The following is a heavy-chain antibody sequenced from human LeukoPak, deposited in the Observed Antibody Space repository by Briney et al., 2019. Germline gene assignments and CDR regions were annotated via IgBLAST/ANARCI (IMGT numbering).Heavy chain of an antibody. CDR2: IRYDGSNK. Sequence: GGSLRLSCAASGFTFSSHGMHWVRQAPGKGLEWVAFIRYDGSNKYYADSVKGRFTISRDNSKNTLYLQMNSLSAEDTAVYYCAKEYGGATDYWGQGTLVTVSS. V-gene: IGHV3-30*02. CDR1: GFTFSSHG. J-gene: IGHJ4*02. CDR3: AKEYGGATDY. D-gene: IGHD1-26*01.